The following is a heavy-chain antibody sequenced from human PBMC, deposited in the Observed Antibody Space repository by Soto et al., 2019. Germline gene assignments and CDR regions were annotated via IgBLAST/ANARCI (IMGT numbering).Heavy chain of an antibody. CDR2: IYYSGST. D-gene: IGHD3-16*01. Sequence: SETLSLTCTVSGGSVSSGSYYWSWIRQPPGKGLEWIGYIYYSGSTNCNPSLKSRVTISVDTSKNQFSLKLSSVTAADTAVYYCAREGDYYGMDVWGQGTTVTVSS. V-gene: IGHV4-61*01. CDR3: AREGDYYGMDV. CDR1: GGSVSSGSYY. J-gene: IGHJ6*02.